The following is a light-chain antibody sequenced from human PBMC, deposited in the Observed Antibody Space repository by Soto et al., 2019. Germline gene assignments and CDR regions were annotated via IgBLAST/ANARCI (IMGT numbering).Light chain of an antibody. J-gene: IGKJ1*01. V-gene: IGKV1-6*01. CDR2: AAF. Sequence: AIQMTQSPSSLSASVRDRVTITCRASQGIRDELGWYQQKAGKAPNLLISAAFNLQSGVPSRFSGSGSGTEFILTINGLQPDDFATYFCQQFKSGTWTFGQGTKVDIK. CDR1: QGIRDE. CDR3: QQFKSGTWT.